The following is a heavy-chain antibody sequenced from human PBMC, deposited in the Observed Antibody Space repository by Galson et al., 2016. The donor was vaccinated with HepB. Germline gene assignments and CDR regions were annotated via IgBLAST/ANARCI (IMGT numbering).Heavy chain of an antibody. CDR1: GFTVNNNY. CDR2: IYSTGKT. J-gene: IGHJ4*02. V-gene: IGHV3-53*01. Sequence: SLRLSCAVSGFTVNNNYMSWVRQAPGKGLEWDSLIYSTGKTHYADSVKGRFTISRDNPQNTLYLQMNSLRAEDTAVYYCARKDYVRGVDYGSPGTPDTVSVRISVTRDAHQATLYHQVNGLVAWDTDDHYHTRNACVLGVGYCGQGTLVTVAS. D-gene: IGHD4-17*01. CDR3: ARKDYVRGVDYGSPGTPDTVSVRISVTRDAHQATLYHQVNGLVAWDTDDHYHTRNACVLGVGY.